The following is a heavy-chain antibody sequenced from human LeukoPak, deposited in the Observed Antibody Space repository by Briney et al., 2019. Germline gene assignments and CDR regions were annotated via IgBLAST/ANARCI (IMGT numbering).Heavy chain of an antibody. CDR3: ARNARDSVFDL. J-gene: IGHJ3*01. CDR1: GFTFSDYF. Sequence: PGGSLRLSCAASGFTFSDYFMSWIRQAPGKGLEWVAVILPDGSDKYYADSVTGRFTISRDNSKNTLYLQMNSLRADDTAVYYCARNARDSVFDLWGQGTMVTVSS. V-gene: IGHV3-30*03. CDR2: ILPDGSDK. D-gene: IGHD2-21*01.